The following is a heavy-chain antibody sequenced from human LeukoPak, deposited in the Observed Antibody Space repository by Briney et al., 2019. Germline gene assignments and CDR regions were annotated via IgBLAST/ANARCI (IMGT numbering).Heavy chain of an antibody. CDR3: ARAEDYGDYGIWGYYYYGMDV. CDR2: ISSSSSYI. V-gene: IGHV3-21*01. D-gene: IGHD4-17*01. CDR1: GFTVSSNY. J-gene: IGHJ6*02. Sequence: GGSLRLSCAASGFTVSSNYVSWVRQAPGKGLEWVSSISSSSSYIYYADSVKGRFTISRDNAKNSLYLQMNSLRAEDTAVYYCARAEDYGDYGIWGYYYYGMDVWGQGTTVTVSS.